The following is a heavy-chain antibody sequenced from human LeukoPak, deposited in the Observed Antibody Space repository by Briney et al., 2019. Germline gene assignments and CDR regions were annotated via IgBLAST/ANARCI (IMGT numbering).Heavy chain of an antibody. CDR1: GGSISSITSY. V-gene: IGHV4-39*01. CDR2: IYDSGST. J-gene: IGHJ6*02. D-gene: IGHD3-16*01. Sequence: SETLSLTCTVSGGSISSITSYWGWIRQPPGMGLEWVGSIYDSGSTYYNPSLKSRYTISQDTSNNQFSLKLSSVTAANTAVYYCANLKGGDYSTLVPYYYYGMDVWGQGTTVTVSS. CDR3: ANLKGGDYSTLVPYYYYGMDV.